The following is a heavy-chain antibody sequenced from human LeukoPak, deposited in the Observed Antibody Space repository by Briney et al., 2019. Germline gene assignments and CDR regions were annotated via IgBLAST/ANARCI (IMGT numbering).Heavy chain of an antibody. CDR2: ISYDGSNK. CDR1: GFTFSSYA. V-gene: IGHV3-30*04. J-gene: IGHJ4*02. Sequence: GGSLRLSCAASGFTFSSYAMHWVRQAPGKGLEWVAVISYDGSNKYYADSVKGRFTISRDNSKNTLYLQMNSLRAEDTAVYYCAKTLDGSSGWYQNEYYFDYWGQGTLVTVSS. D-gene: IGHD6-19*01. CDR3: AKTLDGSSGWYQNEYYFDY.